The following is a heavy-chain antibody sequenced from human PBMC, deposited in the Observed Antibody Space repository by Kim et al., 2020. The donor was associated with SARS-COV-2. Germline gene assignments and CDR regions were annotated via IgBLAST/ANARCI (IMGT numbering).Heavy chain of an antibody. CDR1: GYTFTSYA. CDR3: ARWGDILTGYTFDY. J-gene: IGHJ4*02. Sequence: ASVKVSCKASGYTFTSYAMHWVRQAPGQRLEWMGWINAGNGNTKYSQKFQGRVTITRDTSASTAYMELSSLRSEDTAVYYCARWGDILTGYTFDYGGQGTLVTVSS. CDR2: INAGNGNT. D-gene: IGHD3-9*01. V-gene: IGHV1-3*01.